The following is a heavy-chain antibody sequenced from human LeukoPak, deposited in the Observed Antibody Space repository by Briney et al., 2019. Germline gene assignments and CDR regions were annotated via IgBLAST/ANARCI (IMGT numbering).Heavy chain of an antibody. CDR1: GGSFSGYY. J-gene: IGHJ4*02. Sequence: SGTLSLTCAVYGGSFSGYYWSWIRQPPGKGLEWIGEINHSGSTNYNPSLKSRVTISVDTSKNQFSLKLSSVTAADTAVYYCARRRLGYCSGGSCYYFDYRGQGTLVTVSS. D-gene: IGHD2-15*01. CDR3: ARRRLGYCSGGSCYYFDY. CDR2: INHSGST. V-gene: IGHV4-34*01.